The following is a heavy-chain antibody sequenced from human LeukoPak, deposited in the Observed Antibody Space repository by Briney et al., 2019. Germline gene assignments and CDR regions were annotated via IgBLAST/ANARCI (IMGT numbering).Heavy chain of an antibody. CDR2: IYHSGST. CDR3: ARYGSAETFDY. Sequence: SETLSLTCAVSGYSISSGYYWGWIRQPPGKGLEWIGSIYHSGSTYYNPSLKSRVTISVDTSKNQFSLELSSVTAADTAVYYCARYGSAETFDYWGQGTLVTVSS. CDR1: GYSISSGYY. V-gene: IGHV4-38-2*01. J-gene: IGHJ4*02. D-gene: IGHD3-10*01.